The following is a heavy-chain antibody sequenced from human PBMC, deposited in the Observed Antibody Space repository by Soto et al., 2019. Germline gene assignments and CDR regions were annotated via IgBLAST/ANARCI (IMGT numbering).Heavy chain of an antibody. V-gene: IGHV3-13*01. CDR3: AREGIAVASDALDI. J-gene: IGHJ3*02. Sequence: GGSLRLSCAASGFTFCSYDMHWVRQATGKGLEWVSAIGTAGDTYYPGSVKGRFTISRENAKNSLYLQMNSLRAGDTAVYYCAREGIAVASDALDIWGQGTMVTVSS. CDR2: IGTAGDT. CDR1: GFTFCSYD. D-gene: IGHD6-19*01.